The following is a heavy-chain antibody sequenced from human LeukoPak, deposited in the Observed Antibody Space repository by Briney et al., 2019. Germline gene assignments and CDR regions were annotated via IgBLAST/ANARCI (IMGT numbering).Heavy chain of an antibody. D-gene: IGHD1-26*01. CDR2: IRKDGSER. V-gene: IGHV3-7*04. CDR1: GFTFEIYW. J-gene: IGHJ3*02. Sequence: GGSLRLSCAASGFTFEIYWMSWVRHAPGKGLELVANIRKDGSERNYVDSVKGRFTISRDNAKNSLYLQMNSLRADDTALYYCARHWEGVESDAFDIWGQGTMVTVSS. CDR3: ARHWEGVESDAFDI.